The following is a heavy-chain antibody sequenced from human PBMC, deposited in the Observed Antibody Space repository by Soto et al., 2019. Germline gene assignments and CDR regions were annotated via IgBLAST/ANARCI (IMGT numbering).Heavy chain of an antibody. CDR1: GYSFTSYW. D-gene: IGHD3-10*01. CDR2: IYPGDSDT. V-gene: IGHV5-51*01. J-gene: IGHJ3*02. Sequence: GESLKISCKGSGYSFTSYWIGWVRQMPGKGLEWMGIIYPGDSDTRYSPSFQGQVTISADESISTAYLQWSRMKASDADMYYCAKGIAMVRGVIDAFDIWGQGTMVTVSS. CDR3: AKGIAMVRGVIDAFDI.